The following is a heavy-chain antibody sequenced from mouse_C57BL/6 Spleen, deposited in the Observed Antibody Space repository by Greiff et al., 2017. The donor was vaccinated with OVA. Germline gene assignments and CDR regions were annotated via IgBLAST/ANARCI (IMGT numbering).Heavy chain of an antibody. J-gene: IGHJ4*01. CDR3: AKNKVEDYAMDY. V-gene: IGHV2-5*01. D-gene: IGHD1-3*01. CDR2: IWRGGST. CDR1: GFSLTSYG. Sequence: VMLVESGPGLVQPSQSLSITCTVSGFSLTSYGVHWVRQSPGKGLEWLGVIWRGGSTDYNAAFMSRLSITKDNSKSQVFFKMNSLQADDTAIYYCAKNKVEDYAMDYWGQGTSVTVSS.